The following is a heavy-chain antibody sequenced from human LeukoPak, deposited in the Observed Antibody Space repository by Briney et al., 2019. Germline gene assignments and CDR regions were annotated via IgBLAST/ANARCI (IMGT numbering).Heavy chain of an antibody. CDR1: GFTFSSYE. CDR3: ARGYYDSSGYYYWVYPPLDYYYYYYMDV. CDR2: INSSGSTK. V-gene: IGHV3-48*03. Sequence: PGGSLRLSCAASGFTFSSYEMNWVRQAPGKGLEWVSYINSSGSTKYYADSVKVRFTFSRDNDKNSLHLQMNSHRHEHTAVYYCARGYYDSSGYYYWVYPPLDYYYYYYMDVWGKGTTVTISS. J-gene: IGHJ6*03. D-gene: IGHD3-22*01.